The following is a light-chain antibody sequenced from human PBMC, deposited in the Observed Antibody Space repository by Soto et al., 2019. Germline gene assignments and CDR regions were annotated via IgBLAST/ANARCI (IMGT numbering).Light chain of an antibody. Sequence: EIVLTQSPGTLSLSPGERATLSCRASQSVSSTYISWYQQNPGRARRLLIYGASSRTTGGPDRFSGSGSGTDFTLTISRLEPEDFAGYFCQQYGRSPPFTFGQGTKVAIK. V-gene: IGKV3-20*01. CDR2: GAS. J-gene: IGKJ2*01. CDR1: QSVSSTY. CDR3: QQYGRSPPFT.